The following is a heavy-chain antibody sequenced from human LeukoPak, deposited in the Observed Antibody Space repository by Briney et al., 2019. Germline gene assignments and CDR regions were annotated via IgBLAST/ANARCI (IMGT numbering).Heavy chain of an antibody. CDR1: GGSITSGAYY. CDR2: IYYSGNT. V-gene: IGHV4-31*03. D-gene: IGHD4-17*01. Sequence: SQTLSLTCTVAGGSITSGAYYWSWIRQHPGKGLEWIGYIYYSGNTYYNPSLKSRLTISVDTSKNQFSLKLSSVTAADTAVYYCARVRISPGDYGDWGQGTLVTVSS. J-gene: IGHJ4*02. CDR3: ARVRISPGDYGD.